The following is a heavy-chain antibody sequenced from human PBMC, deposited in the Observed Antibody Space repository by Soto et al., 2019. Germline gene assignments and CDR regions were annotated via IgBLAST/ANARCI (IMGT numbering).Heavy chain of an antibody. CDR1: GGSFSGYY. D-gene: IGHD3-10*01. Sequence: QVQLQQWGAGLLKPSATLSLTCAVYGGSFSGYYWRLVSQPPGKGLEWIGEINHSGSTNYNPSLKSRVTIEVDTSKNQFALKLRSVTAAATSVYYCARVRGYYGMDVWGQGTTVTVSS. J-gene: IGHJ6*02. CDR3: ARVRGYYGMDV. V-gene: IGHV4-34*01. CDR2: INHSGST.